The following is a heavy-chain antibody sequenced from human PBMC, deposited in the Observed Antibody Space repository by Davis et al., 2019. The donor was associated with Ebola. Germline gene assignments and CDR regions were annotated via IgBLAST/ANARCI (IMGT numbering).Heavy chain of an antibody. J-gene: IGHJ6*02. D-gene: IGHD2-2*01. CDR2: ISHSGNT. Sequence: MPGGSLRLSCAVYGGSFSGYYWNWIRQPPGKGLERIGEISHSGNTNHNPSLKSRVTISVDTSKNQFSLKLSSVTAADAAVYYCARNIIVVPTGLFGSYNYYGMDVWGQGTTVTVSS. CDR1: GGSFSGYY. V-gene: IGHV4-34*01. CDR3: ARNIIVVPTGLFGSYNYYGMDV.